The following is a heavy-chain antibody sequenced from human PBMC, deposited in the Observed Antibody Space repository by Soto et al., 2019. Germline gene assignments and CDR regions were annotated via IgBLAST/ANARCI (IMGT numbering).Heavy chain of an antibody. D-gene: IGHD3-3*01. CDR2: ISSSSGTI. CDR3: ARDPSAYYDFWSGYSKTGDDYYGMDV. J-gene: IGHJ6*02. CDR1: GFTFSSYS. V-gene: IGHV3-48*02. Sequence: GGSLRLSCAASGFTFSSYSMNWVRQAPGKGLEWVSYISSSSGTIYYADSVKGRFTISRDNAKNSLYLQMNSLRDEDTAVYYCARDPSAYYDFWSGYSKTGDDYYGMDVWGQGTTVTVSS.